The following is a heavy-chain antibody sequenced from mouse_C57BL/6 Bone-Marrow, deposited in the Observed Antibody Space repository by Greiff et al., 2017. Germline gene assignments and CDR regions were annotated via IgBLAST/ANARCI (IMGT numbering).Heavy chain of an antibody. CDR2: ISSGGSYT. V-gene: IGHV5-6*01. Sequence: EVQLVASGGDLVKPGGSLKLSCAASGFTFSSYGMSWVRQTPDKRLEWVATISSGGSYTYYPDSVKGRFTISRANAKNTLYLQMSSLKYEDTAMYYCARLPYYYGSSYGWFAYWGQETLVTVSA. CDR1: GFTFSSYG. CDR3: ARLPYYYGSSYGWFAY. D-gene: IGHD1-1*01. J-gene: IGHJ3*01.